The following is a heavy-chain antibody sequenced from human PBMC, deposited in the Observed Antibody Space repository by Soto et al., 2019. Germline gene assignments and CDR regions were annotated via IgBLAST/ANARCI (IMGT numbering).Heavy chain of an antibody. CDR3: ARRNYYDSSGYQAPFDD. D-gene: IGHD3-22*01. Sequence: PSETMSLTCTVSGGSISSGDYYWSWIRQPPGKGLEWIGYIYYSGSTYYNPSLKSRVTISVDTSKNQFSLKLSSVTAADTAVYYCARRNYYDSSGYQAPFDDWGQGALVTVDS. V-gene: IGHV4-30-4*01. CDR1: GGSISSGDYY. CDR2: IYYSGST. J-gene: IGHJ4*02.